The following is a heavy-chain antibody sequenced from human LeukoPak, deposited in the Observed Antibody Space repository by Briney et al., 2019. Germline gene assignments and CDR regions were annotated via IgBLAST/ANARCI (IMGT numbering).Heavy chain of an antibody. D-gene: IGHD2-8*02. J-gene: IGHJ4*02. V-gene: IGHV3-53*05. CDR2: IYSGGST. Sequence: PGGSLRLSCAASGFTVSSNYMSWVRQAPGKGLEWVSVIYSGGSTYYADSVKGRFTISRDNPKNTLFLQMNSLRAEDTAVYYCAKEGWDKSYWYGRIDYWGQGTLVTVSS. CDR3: AKEGWDKSYWYGRIDY. CDR1: GFTVSSNY.